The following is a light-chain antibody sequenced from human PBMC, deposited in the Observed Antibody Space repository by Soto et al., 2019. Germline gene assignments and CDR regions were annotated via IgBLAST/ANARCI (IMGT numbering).Light chain of an antibody. CDR1: QSVSSSY. J-gene: IGKJ4*01. V-gene: IGKV3-20*01. CDR3: QQYGSSPLT. CDR2: GAS. Sequence: EIVLTQSPGTLSLSPGERATLSCRASQSVSSSYLAWYQQKPGQAPRLLIYGASSRATGIPDRFSGSGSGPDFPLTISRLEPEDFALYYCQQYGSSPLTFGGGTKVEIK.